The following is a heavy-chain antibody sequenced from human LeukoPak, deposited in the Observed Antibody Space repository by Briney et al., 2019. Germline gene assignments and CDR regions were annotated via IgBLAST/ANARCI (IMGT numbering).Heavy chain of an antibody. V-gene: IGHV4-59*01. CDR1: GGSISSYY. D-gene: IGHD3-9*01. CDR3: ARPNYDILTGYYSGIPYFDY. CDR2: IYYSGST. Sequence: PSETLSLTCTVSGGSISSYYWSWIRQPPGKGLEWIGYIYYSGSTNYNPSLKSRVTISVDTSKNQFSLKLSSVTAADTAVYYCARPNYDILTGYYSGIPYFDYWGQGTLVTVSS. J-gene: IGHJ4*02.